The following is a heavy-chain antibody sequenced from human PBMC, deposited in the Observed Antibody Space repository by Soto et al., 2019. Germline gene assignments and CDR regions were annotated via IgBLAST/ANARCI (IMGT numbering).Heavy chain of an antibody. V-gene: IGHV3-11*06. CDR2: ISSGSSYI. CDR3: AREPAKTGWFDS. J-gene: IGHJ5*01. CDR1: GFSFSDSY. Sequence: GSLRLSCAASGFSFSDSYMSWIRQAPGKGLEWVSHISSGSSYIKYADSVEGRFAISRDNAKNSLYLQMNSLRAEDTAVYFCAREPAKTGWFDSWAWEFWSPSPQ.